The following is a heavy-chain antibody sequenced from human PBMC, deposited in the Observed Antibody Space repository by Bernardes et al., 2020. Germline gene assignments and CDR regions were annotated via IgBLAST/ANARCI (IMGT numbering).Heavy chain of an antibody. CDR3: VRLMTTVTTNY. J-gene: IGHJ4*02. Sequence: GGSLRLSCAASGFTFSSYWMNWVRQAQGRGLEWVANIKPDGSEKNYVESVKGRFTISRDNAKNSLYLQMNSLRAEDTAVYFCVRLMTTVTTNYWGQGTLVTVSS. V-gene: IGHV3-7*01. D-gene: IGHD4-17*01. CDR2: IKPDGSEK. CDR1: GFTFSSYW.